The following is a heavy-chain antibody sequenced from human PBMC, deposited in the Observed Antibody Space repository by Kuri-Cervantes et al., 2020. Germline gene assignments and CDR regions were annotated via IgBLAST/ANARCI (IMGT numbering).Heavy chain of an antibody. CDR3: ARAVATYGDYRRNFDY. CDR1: GYTFTSYD. Sequence: ASVKVSCKASGYTFTSYDINWVRQATGQGLEWMGWMNPNSGNTGYARKLQGRVTMTTDTSTSTAYMELRSLRSDDTAVYYCARAVATYGDYRRNFDYWGQGTLVTVSS. CDR2: MNPNSGNT. V-gene: IGHV1-8*01. J-gene: IGHJ4*02. D-gene: IGHD4-17*01.